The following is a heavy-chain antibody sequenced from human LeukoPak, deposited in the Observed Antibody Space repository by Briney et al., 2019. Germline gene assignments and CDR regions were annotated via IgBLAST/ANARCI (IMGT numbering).Heavy chain of an antibody. CDR1: GFTVSSNY. Sequence: GGSLRLSCAASGFTVSSNYMSWVRQAPGKGLEWVSVIYSGGSTYYADSVKGRFTISRDNPKNTLYLQMNSLRVEDTAVYYCALYSGNYRAFDYWGQGTLVTVSS. CDR3: ALYSGNYRAFDY. V-gene: IGHV3-53*01. D-gene: IGHD1-26*01. CDR2: IYSGGST. J-gene: IGHJ4*02.